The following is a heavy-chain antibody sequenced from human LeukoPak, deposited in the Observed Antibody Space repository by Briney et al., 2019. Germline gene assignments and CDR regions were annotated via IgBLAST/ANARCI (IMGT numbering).Heavy chain of an antibody. CDR2: IKQDGSEK. CDR3: ARSQYYYDSSGYYHFDY. V-gene: IGHV3-7*01. D-gene: IGHD3-22*01. Sequence: PGGSLRLSCAASGFTFSNYWMSWVRQAPGKGLEWVANIKQDGSEKYYVDSVKGRFTISRDNAKNSLYLQMNSLRAEDTAVYYCARSQYYYDSSGYYHFDYWGQGILVTVSS. J-gene: IGHJ4*02. CDR1: GFTFSNYW.